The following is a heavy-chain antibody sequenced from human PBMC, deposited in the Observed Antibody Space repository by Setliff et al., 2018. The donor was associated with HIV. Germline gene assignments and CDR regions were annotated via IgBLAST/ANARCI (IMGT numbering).Heavy chain of an antibody. D-gene: IGHD5-18*01. J-gene: IGHJ4*02. CDR3: ARDHGYSYGTIDY. V-gene: IGHV3-48*01. CDR2: ISSGSSTI. CDR1: GFTFSIYS. Sequence: GESLKISCAASGFTFSIYSMNWVRQAPGKGLEWVSYISSGSSTIYYADSVKGRFTISRDNAKNSLYLQMNSLRAEDTAVYYCARDHGYSYGTIDYWGQGTLVTSPQ.